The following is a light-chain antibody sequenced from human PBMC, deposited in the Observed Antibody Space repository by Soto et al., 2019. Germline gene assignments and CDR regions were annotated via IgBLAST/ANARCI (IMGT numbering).Light chain of an antibody. CDR3: QQSYGTVVT. Sequence: IQMTQSPSSLSASVGDRVTITCRAGQSISRYLNWYEQKPGKAPKLLIFGASTLQSGVPSRFSGTGSGTEFTLTISSLQTEDFATYYCQQSYGTVVTFGQGTKVEIK. V-gene: IGKV1-39*01. CDR1: QSISRY. CDR2: GAS. J-gene: IGKJ1*01.